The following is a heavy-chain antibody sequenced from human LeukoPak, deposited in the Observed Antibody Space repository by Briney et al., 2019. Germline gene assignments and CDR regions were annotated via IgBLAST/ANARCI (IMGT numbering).Heavy chain of an antibody. Sequence: SETLSLTCTVSGGSISSSSYYWGWIRQPPGKGLEWIGSIYYSGSTYYNPSLKSRVTISVDTSKNQFSLKLSSVTAADTAVYYCARVPYSSSWYGFRYYFDYWGQGTLVTVSS. V-gene: IGHV4-39*07. CDR1: GGSISSSSYY. J-gene: IGHJ4*02. CDR2: IYYSGST. D-gene: IGHD6-13*01. CDR3: ARVPYSSSWYGFRYYFDY.